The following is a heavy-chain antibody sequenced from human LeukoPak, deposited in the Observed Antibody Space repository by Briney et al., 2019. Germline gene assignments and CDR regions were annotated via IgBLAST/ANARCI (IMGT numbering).Heavy chain of an antibody. CDR2: IDPNSGGT. D-gene: IGHD5-12*01. CDR1: GYTFTDYY. Sequence: ASVKVSCKASGYTFTDYYIHWVRQAPGQGLEWMGWIDPNSGGTNFAQKFQGRVTMTTDTSITTAYMELTRLRSDDTAVYYCANWAATIRNFNYWGQGTLVTVPS. V-gene: IGHV1-2*02. J-gene: IGHJ4*02. CDR3: ANWAATIRNFNY.